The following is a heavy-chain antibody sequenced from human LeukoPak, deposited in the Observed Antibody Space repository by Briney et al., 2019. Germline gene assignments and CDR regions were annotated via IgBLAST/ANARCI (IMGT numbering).Heavy chain of an antibody. CDR1: GFTFSSYS. J-gene: IGHJ4*02. D-gene: IGHD5-12*01. CDR3: AKGRGYSGYDQTRYFDY. CDR2: ISGSGGST. Sequence: GGSLRLSCAASGFTFSSYSMNWVRQAPGKGLEWVSAISGSGGSTYYADSVKGRFTISRDNSKNTLYLQMNSLRAEDTAVYYCAKGRGYSGYDQTRYFDYWGQGTLVTVSS. V-gene: IGHV3-23*01.